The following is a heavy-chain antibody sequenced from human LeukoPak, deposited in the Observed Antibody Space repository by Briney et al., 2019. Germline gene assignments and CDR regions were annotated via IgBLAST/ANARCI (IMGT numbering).Heavy chain of an antibody. J-gene: IGHJ6*02. CDR3: ARDSTGGWYGGYYYYGMDV. D-gene: IGHD6-19*01. CDR2: ISSSSTI. CDR1: GFTFSSYS. Sequence: GGSLRLSCAASGFTFSSYSMNWVRQAPGKGLEWVSYISSSSTIYYADSVKGRFTISRDNAKSSLYLQMNSLRAEDTAVYYCARDSTGGWYGGYYYYGMDVWGQGTTVTVSS. V-gene: IGHV3-48*04.